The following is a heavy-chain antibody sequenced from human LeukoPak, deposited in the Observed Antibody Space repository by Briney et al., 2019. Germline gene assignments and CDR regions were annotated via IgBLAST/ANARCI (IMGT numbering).Heavy chain of an antibody. J-gene: IGHJ4*02. D-gene: IGHD2/OR15-2a*01. Sequence: PSETLSLTCTVSGGSIRSYYWSWIRQPPGKGLEWIGYIFYSGSTNYNPSLKSRVTISVDTSKNQFSLKLSSVTAADTAVYYCARDGHFSPYFDYWGQGTLVTVSS. V-gene: IGHV4-59*12. CDR1: GGSIRSYY. CDR2: IFYSGST. CDR3: ARDGHFSPYFDY.